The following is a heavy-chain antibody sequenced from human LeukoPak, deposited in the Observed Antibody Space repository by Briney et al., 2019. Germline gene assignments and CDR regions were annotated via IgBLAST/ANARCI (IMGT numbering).Heavy chain of an antibody. CDR2: IYWDDDK. D-gene: IGHD6-13*01. CDR1: GFSLSTSGVG. Sequence: SGPRLVNPTQTLTLTCTFSGFSLSTSGVGVGWIRQPPGKALEWLALIYWDDDKRYSPSLKSRLTITKDTSKNQVVLTMTNMDPVDTATYYCALLYSSSWSSDFDYWGQGTLVTVSS. J-gene: IGHJ4*01. CDR3: ALLYSSSWSSDFDY. V-gene: IGHV2-5*02.